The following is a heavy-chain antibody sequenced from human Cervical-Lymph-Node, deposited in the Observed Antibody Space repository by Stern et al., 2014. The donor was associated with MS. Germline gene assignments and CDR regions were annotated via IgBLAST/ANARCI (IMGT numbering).Heavy chain of an antibody. CDR3: ARGGGLVGYFDY. V-gene: IGHV1-69*06. CDR2: ITTVFGTT. D-gene: IGHD1-26*01. J-gene: IGHJ4*02. Sequence: VQLVESGAEVKKPGSSVKVSCKASGDTFSRYAINWVRQVPGQGLEWMGGITTVFGTTNYAQKFQGRVTITADKSTNTAYMELMTLRSEDTAVYYCARGGGLVGYFDYWGQGTLVSVSS. CDR1: GDTFSRYA.